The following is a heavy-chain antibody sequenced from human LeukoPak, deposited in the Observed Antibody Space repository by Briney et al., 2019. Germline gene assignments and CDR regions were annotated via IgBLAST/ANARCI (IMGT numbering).Heavy chain of an antibody. V-gene: IGHV3-33*01. Sequence: TGGSLRLSCAASGFTFSSYGMHWVRQAPGRGLEWVAVIWYDGSDKYYADSVKGRFTISRDNSKNTLYLQMNSLRAEDTAVYYCARGTVTPRGIWGQGTMVTVSS. D-gene: IGHD4-17*01. J-gene: IGHJ3*02. CDR1: GFTFSSYG. CDR2: IWYDGSDK. CDR3: ARGTVTPRGI.